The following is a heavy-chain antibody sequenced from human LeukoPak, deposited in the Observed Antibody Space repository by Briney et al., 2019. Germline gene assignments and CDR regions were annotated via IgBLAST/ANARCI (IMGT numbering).Heavy chain of an antibody. CDR2: INHSGST. D-gene: IGHD6-13*01. Sequence: PSETLSLTCAVYGGSFSGYYWSWIRQPPGKGLEWIGEINHSGSTNYNPSLKSRVTISVDKSKNQFSLKLSSVTAADTAVYYCARAPGIAAAGPFDYWGQGTLVTVSS. CDR1: GGSFSGYY. J-gene: IGHJ4*02. CDR3: ARAPGIAAAGPFDY. V-gene: IGHV4-34*01.